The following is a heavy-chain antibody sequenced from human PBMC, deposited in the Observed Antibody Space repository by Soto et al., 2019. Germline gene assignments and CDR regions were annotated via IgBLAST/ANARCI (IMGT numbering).Heavy chain of an antibody. J-gene: IGHJ4*02. CDR3: ARAYSYYNDSSGYLAPIDY. V-gene: IGHV3-30-3*01. CDR1: GFTFSSYA. D-gene: IGHD3-22*01. CDR2: ISYDGSNK. Sequence: SLRLSCAASGFTFSSYAMHWVRQAPGKGLEWVAVISYDGSNKYYADSVKGRFTISRDNSKNTLYLQMNSLRAEDTAVYYCARAYSYYNDSSGYLAPIDYWGQGTLVTVSS.